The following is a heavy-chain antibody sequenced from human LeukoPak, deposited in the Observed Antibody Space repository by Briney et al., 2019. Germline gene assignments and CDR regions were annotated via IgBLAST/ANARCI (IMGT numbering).Heavy chain of an antibody. V-gene: IGHV3-30*04. CDR2: ISYDGSNK. CDR3: ARDWATVTTGYYYGMDV. D-gene: IGHD4-17*01. Sequence: GGSLRLSCAASGFTFSSYAMHWVRQAPGKGLEWVAVISYDGSNKYYADSVKGRFTISRDNSKNTLYPQMNSLRAEDTAVYYCARDWATVTTGYYYGMDVWGQGTTVTVSS. J-gene: IGHJ6*02. CDR1: GFTFSSYA.